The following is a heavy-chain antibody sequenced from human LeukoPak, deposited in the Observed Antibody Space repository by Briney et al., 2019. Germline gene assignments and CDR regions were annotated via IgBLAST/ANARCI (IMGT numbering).Heavy chain of an antibody. CDR3: ARDQGPYYDSSGRTPSFDY. V-gene: IGHV1-69*13. CDR1: GGTFSSYA. D-gene: IGHD3-22*01. Sequence: SVKVSCKASGGTFSSYAINWVRQAPGQGLEWMGGIIPIFGTANYAQKFQGRVTITADESTSTAYMELSSLRSEDTAVYYCARDQGPYYDSSGRTPSFDYWGQGTLVTVSS. J-gene: IGHJ4*02. CDR2: IIPIFGTA.